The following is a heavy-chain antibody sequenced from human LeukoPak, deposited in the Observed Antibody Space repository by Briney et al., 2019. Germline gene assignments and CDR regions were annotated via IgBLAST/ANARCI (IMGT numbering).Heavy chain of an antibody. CDR3: ARAVAGTANFEY. CDR1: GGSISSYY. CDR2: IYYSGST. D-gene: IGHD6-19*01. J-gene: IGHJ4*02. Sequence: PSETLSLTCTVSGGSISSYYWSWIRQPPGKGLEWIGYIYYSGSTNYNPSLKSRVTISVDTSKNQFSLKLSSVTAADTAVYYCARAVAGTANFEYWGQGTLVTVSS. V-gene: IGHV4-59*01.